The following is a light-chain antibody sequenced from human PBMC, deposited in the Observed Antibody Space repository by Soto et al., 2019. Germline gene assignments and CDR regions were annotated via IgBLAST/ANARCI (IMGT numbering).Light chain of an antibody. V-gene: IGKV1-5*03. CDR3: QHYNSYSEA. CDR2: KAS. CDR1: QTISSW. J-gene: IGKJ1*01. Sequence: DIQMTQSPSTLSGSVGDRVTITCRASQTISSWLAWYQQKPGKAPKLLIYKASTLKSGVPSRFSGSGSGTEFTLTISSLQPDDFAPYYCQHYNSYSEAFGQGTMVELK.